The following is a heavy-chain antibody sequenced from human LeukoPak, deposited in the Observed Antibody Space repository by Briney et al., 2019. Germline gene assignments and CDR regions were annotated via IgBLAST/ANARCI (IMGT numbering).Heavy chain of an antibody. CDR2: INHSGST. J-gene: IGHJ4*02. Sequence: SETLSLTCAVYGGSFSGYYWGWIRQPPGKGLEWIGEINHSGSTNYNPSLKSRVTISVDTSKNQFSLKLSSVTAADTAVYYCARAGQWLVRSFDYWGQGTLVTVSS. V-gene: IGHV4-34*01. CDR3: ARAGQWLVRSFDY. D-gene: IGHD6-19*01. CDR1: GGSFSGYY.